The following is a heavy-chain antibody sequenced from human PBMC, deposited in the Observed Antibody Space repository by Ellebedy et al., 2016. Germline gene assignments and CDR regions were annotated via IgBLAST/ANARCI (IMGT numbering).Heavy chain of an antibody. CDR3: TTVYRYNYDSV. V-gene: IGHV3-74*01. J-gene: IGHJ4*02. Sequence: GESLKISCAASGFTFSSYSMNWVRQAPGKGLVWVSRINSDGSSTSYADSVKGRITISRDNAKNTLYLQMNSLRAEDTAVYFCTTVYRYNYDSVWGQGTLVTVSS. CDR1: GFTFSSYS. CDR2: INSDGSST. D-gene: IGHD5-18*01.